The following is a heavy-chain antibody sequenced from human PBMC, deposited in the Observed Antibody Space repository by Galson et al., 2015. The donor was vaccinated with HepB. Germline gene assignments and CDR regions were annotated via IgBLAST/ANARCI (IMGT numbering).Heavy chain of an antibody. D-gene: IGHD2-2*01. CDR3: ARDRIPTSMSDYYYYMDV. J-gene: IGHJ6*03. Sequence: VKVSCKGFGYTFNGYYMHWVRQAPGQGLEWMGWINPNNGDASYAQKFQGRVTMTRDTSISTAYMELHRLRSDDTAVYYCARDRIPTSMSDYYYYMDVWGRGTTVTVSS. CDR1: GYTFNGYY. CDR2: INPNNGDA. V-gene: IGHV1-2*02.